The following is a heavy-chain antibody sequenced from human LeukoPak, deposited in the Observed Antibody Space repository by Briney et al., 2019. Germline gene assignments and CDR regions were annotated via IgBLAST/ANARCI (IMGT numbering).Heavy chain of an antibody. V-gene: IGHV3-48*03. CDR3: ARSTGSGSYYSFVVSDYSYGMDV. D-gene: IGHD3-10*01. J-gene: IGHJ6*01. CDR1: GFTLSSYE. Sequence: PGGSLRLSCSASGFTLSSYEVESVRQPRGKGLGWGSYISSSGRTISYAASVKGRYTISRDNAKHSLHLQMNSLRAEDTAVYYCARSTGSGSYYSFVVSDYSYGMDVWGKGTTVTVSS. CDR2: ISSSGRTI.